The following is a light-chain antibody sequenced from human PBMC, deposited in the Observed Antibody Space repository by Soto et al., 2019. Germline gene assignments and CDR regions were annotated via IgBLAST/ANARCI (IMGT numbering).Light chain of an antibody. Sequence: EIVLTQSPDTLSVSPGGGASLSRRAGQDVKNSLAWYQQKPGQAPRLLIYGASTRATGIPARFSGSGSGTEFTLTISSLQSEDFAVYYCQQYNNWRITFGQGTKVDIK. CDR3: QQYNNWRIT. CDR2: GAS. V-gene: IGKV3-15*01. CDR1: QDVKNS. J-gene: IGKJ1*01.